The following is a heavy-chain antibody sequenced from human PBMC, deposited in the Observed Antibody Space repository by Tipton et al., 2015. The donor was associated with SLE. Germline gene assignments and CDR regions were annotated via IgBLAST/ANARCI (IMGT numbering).Heavy chain of an antibody. CDR2: IYYSGST. Sequence: TLSLTCTVSGGSISSSSYYWGWIRQPPGKGLEWIGSIYYSGSTYYNPSLKSRVTISVDTSKNQFSLKLSSVTAADTAVYYCATVSSYFDYWGQGTLVTVSS. V-gene: IGHV4-39*01. CDR3: ATVSSYFDY. CDR1: GGSISSSSYY. D-gene: IGHD6-19*01. J-gene: IGHJ4*02.